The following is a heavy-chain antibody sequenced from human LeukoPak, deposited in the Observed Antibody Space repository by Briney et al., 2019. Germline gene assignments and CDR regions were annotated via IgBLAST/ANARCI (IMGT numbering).Heavy chain of an antibody. V-gene: IGHV4-30-4*01. CDR2: IYYSGRT. Sequence: SQTLSLTCTVSGGSTSSVDNYWGWIRQPPGKGLEWIGYIYYSGRTYYNPSLKSRVTISVDTSKNQFSLKLRSVTASDTAVYSCARGGYSTSWAAFDIWGQGTMVTVSS. J-gene: IGHJ3*02. D-gene: IGHD6-13*01. CDR1: GGSTSSVDNY. CDR3: ARGGYSTSWAAFDI.